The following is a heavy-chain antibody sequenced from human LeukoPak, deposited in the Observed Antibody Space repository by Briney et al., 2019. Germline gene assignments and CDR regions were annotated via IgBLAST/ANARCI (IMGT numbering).Heavy chain of an antibody. CDR1: GFTFSSYG. J-gene: IGHJ4*02. CDR2: ISYDGSNK. CDR3: AKGATMIVVEGIFDY. D-gene: IGHD3-22*01. V-gene: IGHV3-30*18. Sequence: GGSLRLSCAASGFTFSSYGMHWVRQAPGKGLXXXXXISYDGSNKYYADSVKGRFTISRDNSKNTLYLQMNSLRAEDTAVYYCAKGATMIVVEGIFDYWGQGTLVTVSS.